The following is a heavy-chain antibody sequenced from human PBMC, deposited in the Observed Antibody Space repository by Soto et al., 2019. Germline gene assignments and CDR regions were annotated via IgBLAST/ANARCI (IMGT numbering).Heavy chain of an antibody. Sequence: QVQLQQWGAGLLKPSETLSLTCAVYGGFVSSGSYYWSWIRQPPGKGLEWLGEMSHSGGTHFNPSLKSRVAISVDTSKNQFSLEMSSVAAADTALYYCARVERGTVTTVVEAFDIWGPGTMVTGSS. CDR3: ARVERGTVTTVVEAFDI. D-gene: IGHD1-1*01. CDR1: GGFVSSGSYY. CDR2: MSHSGGT. J-gene: IGHJ3*02. V-gene: IGHV4-34*01.